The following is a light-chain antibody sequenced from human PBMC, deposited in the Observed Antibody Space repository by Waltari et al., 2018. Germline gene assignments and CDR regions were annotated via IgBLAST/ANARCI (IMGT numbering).Light chain of an antibody. CDR2: KDT. CDR1: ILSKQY. V-gene: IGLV3-25*03. J-gene: IGLJ2*01. Sequence: HELTQPPSLSVSPGQTARITCSGDILSKQYTYWFQQRPGQAPVLVIFKDTGRPSGIPERFSGSSSGTTVTLTISEVQPDDEADYYCQSTDSTETFVEFGGGTKLTVV. CDR3: QSTDSTETFVE.